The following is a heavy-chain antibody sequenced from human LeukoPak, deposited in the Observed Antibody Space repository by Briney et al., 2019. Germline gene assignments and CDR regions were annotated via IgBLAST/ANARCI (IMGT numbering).Heavy chain of an antibody. Sequence: GASVKVSCKASGYTFTSYDINWVRQATGQGLEWMAWMNPNSGNTGYAQKFQDRVTITRNTSISTAYMELNSLRSEDTAVYYCAREYYYILTGLYYLDYWGQGTLVTVSS. V-gene: IGHV1-8*03. CDR2: MNPNSGNT. J-gene: IGHJ4*02. D-gene: IGHD3-9*01. CDR3: AREYYYILTGLYYLDY. CDR1: GYTFTSYD.